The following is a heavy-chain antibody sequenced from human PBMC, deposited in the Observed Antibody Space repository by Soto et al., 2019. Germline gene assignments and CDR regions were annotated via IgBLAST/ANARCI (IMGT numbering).Heavy chain of an antibody. V-gene: IGHV3-30-3*01. CDR2: ISYDGSNK. Sequence: SLRLSCAASGFTFSSYAMHWVRQAPGKGLEWVAVISYDGSNKYYADSVKGRFTISRDNSKNTLYLQMNSLRAEDTAVYYCARVFGLAHGRIPLWLGLLDYWGQGTLVTVSS. J-gene: IGHJ4*02. CDR1: GFTFSSYA. D-gene: IGHD5-18*01. CDR3: ARVFGLAHGRIPLWLGLLDY.